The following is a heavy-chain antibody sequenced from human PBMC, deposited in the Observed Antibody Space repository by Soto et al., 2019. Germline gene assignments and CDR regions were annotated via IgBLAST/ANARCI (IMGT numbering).Heavy chain of an antibody. V-gene: IGHV4-39*01. J-gene: IGHJ4*02. D-gene: IGHD3-3*01. CDR2: IHYTGNT. CDR3: ARADGFRVVTPFMDY. CDR1: GDSISSGRYH. Sequence: QLQLQESGPGLVKPSETLSLICTVSGDSISSGRYHWGWIRQPPGKGLEFIATIHYTGNTHYNPSLRSRVTIFVDTSKSQFSLRLSSVTAADTAVYYCARADGFRVVTPFMDYWGQGTLVTVSS.